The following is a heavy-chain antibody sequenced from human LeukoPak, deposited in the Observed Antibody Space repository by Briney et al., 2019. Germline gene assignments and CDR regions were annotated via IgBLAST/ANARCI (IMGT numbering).Heavy chain of an antibody. V-gene: IGHV3-21*01. J-gene: IGHJ6*04. Sequence: GGSLRLSCAASGFTFSSYSMNWVRQAPGKGLEWVSSISSSSSYIYYADSVKGRFTISRDNAKNSLYLQMNSLRAEDTAVYYCARGIAVAGMDVWGKGTTVTVSS. D-gene: IGHD6-19*01. CDR2: ISSSSSYI. CDR3: ARGIAVAGMDV. CDR1: GFTFSSYS.